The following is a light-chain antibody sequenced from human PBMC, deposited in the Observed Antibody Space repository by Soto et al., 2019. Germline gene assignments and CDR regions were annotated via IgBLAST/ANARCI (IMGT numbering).Light chain of an antibody. CDR1: QSVSTN. CDR2: GAS. CDR3: QQYNSYSWT. V-gene: IGKV3-15*01. J-gene: IGKJ1*01. Sequence: IVMTQSPVTLSVSPGERATLYCRASQSVSTNLAWYQQKPAQAPRLLIYGASTRATGIPARFSGSGSGTEFTLTISSLQPDDFATYYCQQYNSYSWTFGQGTKVDI.